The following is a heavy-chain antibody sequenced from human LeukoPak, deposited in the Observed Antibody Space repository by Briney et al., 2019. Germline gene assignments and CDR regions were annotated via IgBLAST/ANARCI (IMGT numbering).Heavy chain of an antibody. D-gene: IGHD3-10*01. Sequence: GGSLRLSCAASGFTFSNAWMSWVRQAPGKGLEWVGRIKSKTDGGTTDYAAPVKGRFTISRDNSKNSLYLQMNSLRTEDTALYYCARGGFGAFLSNFDYWGQGTLVTVSS. CDR1: GFTFSNAW. J-gene: IGHJ4*02. V-gene: IGHV3-15*05. CDR3: ARGGFGAFLSNFDY. CDR2: IKSKTDGGTT.